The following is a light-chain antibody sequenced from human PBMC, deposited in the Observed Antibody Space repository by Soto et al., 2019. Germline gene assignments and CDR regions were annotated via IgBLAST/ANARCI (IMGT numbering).Light chain of an antibody. CDR2: DAS. V-gene: IGKV3-11*01. CDR1: LGVSSY. J-gene: IGKJ1*01. CDR3: QQHSNWPPT. Sequence: EIVLTQSPGTLSLSPGERATPSCRASLGVSSYLAWYQQKPGQAPRLLIYDASNRATGIPARFSGSGSGTDFTLTISSLEPEDFAVYYCQQHSNWPPTFGQGTKVEIK.